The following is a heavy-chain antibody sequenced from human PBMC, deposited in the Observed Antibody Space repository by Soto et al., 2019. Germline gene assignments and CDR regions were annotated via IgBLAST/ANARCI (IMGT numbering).Heavy chain of an antibody. V-gene: IGHV3-23*01. CDR3: AKEGLEYYDSSGYYLYFDY. Sequence: GGSLRLSCAASGFTFSSYAMSWVRQAPGKGLEWVSAISGSGGSTYYADSVKGRFTISRDNSKNTLYLQMNSLRAEDTAVYYCAKEGLEYYDSSGYYLYFDYWGQGTLVTVSS. CDR1: GFTFSSYA. J-gene: IGHJ4*02. D-gene: IGHD3-22*01. CDR2: ISGSGGST.